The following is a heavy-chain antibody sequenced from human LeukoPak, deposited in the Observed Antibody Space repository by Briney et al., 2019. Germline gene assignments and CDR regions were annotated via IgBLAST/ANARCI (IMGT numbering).Heavy chain of an antibody. D-gene: IGHD3-22*01. CDR2: IYYSGST. CDR3: ASLNVYYDSSGYYPADAFDI. CDR1: GGSISSSSYS. Sequence: SDTLSLTCTLSGGSISSSSYSWGWIRQPPGKGLEWIGSIYYSGSTYYNPSLKSRVTISVDTSKNQFSLKLSSVTAADTAVYYCASLNVYYDSSGYYPADAFDIGGQGTMVTVSS. J-gene: IGHJ3*02. V-gene: IGHV4-39*01.